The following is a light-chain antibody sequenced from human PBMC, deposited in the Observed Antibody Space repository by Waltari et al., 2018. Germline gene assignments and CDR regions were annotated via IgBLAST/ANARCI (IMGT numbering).Light chain of an antibody. CDR2: WAS. Sequence: DIVMTQSPDSLAVSLGERATINCKSSQSVLHSSNNKNYLAWYQQKPGPPPKLLICWASTRESGVPARFSGSGSGTDFTLTISSLQAEDVAVYYCQQYYSTCQFGQGTKVEIK. V-gene: IGKV4-1*01. CDR3: QQYYSTCQ. CDR1: QSVLHSSNNKNY. J-gene: IGKJ1*01.